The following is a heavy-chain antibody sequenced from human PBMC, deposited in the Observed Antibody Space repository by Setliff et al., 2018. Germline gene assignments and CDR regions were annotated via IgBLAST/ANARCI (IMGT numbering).Heavy chain of an antibody. V-gene: IGHV4-39*07. CDR3: ARDRRIVGARHAFDI. D-gene: IGHD1-26*01. J-gene: IGHJ3*02. CDR1: GGSISSTIYY. CDR2: IYYSGST. Sequence: SETLSLTCTVSGGSISSTIYYWGWIRQPPGKGLEWIGSIYYSGSTYYNPSLKSRVTISVDTSKNQFSLKLSSVTAADTAVYYCARDRRIVGARHAFDIWGQGTMVTVSS.